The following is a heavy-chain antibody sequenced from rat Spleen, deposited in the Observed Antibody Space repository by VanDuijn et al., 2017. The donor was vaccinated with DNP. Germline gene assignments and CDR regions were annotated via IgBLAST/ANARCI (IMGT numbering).Heavy chain of an antibody. D-gene: IGHD1-12*02. CDR1: GFTFSNYW. Sequence: EVQLVESGGGLVQPGRSLKLSCAASGFTFSNYWMTWIRQAPGKGLEWVASITNSGDSTYYSDSVKGRFSISRDNAKSSLYLQMDSLRSDDTATYYCSTGYYDGTYRFAYWGQGTLVTVSS. J-gene: IGHJ3*01. CDR3: STGYYDGTYRFAY. CDR2: ITNSGDST. V-gene: IGHV5-31*01.